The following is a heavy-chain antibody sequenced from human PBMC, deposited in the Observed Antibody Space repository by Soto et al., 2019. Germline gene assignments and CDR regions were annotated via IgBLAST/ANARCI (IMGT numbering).Heavy chain of an antibody. Sequence: PGGSLRLSCAASGFTFRAYGMHWVRQAPGKGLEWVAVIWFDGSEEYYADSVKGRFTVSRDNSKNTAYLIVNNLRAEDTAVYYCAKGGRQWLVTSDFNYWGQGALVPVSS. CDR3: AKGGRQWLVTSDFNY. J-gene: IGHJ4*02. CDR1: GFTFRAYG. V-gene: IGHV3-33*06. CDR2: IWFDGSEE. D-gene: IGHD6-19*01.